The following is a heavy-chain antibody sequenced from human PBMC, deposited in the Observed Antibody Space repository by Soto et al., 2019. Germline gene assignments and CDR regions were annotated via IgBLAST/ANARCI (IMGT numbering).Heavy chain of an antibody. D-gene: IGHD6-19*01. CDR1: GYSFTSYW. J-gene: IGHJ6*02. Sequence: PGESLKISCKGSGYSFTSYWISWVRQMPGKGLEWMGRIDPSDSYTNCSPSFQGHVTISADKSISTAYLQWSSLKASDTAMYYCATPIIAVAGTYYYYGMDVWGQGTTVTVSS. CDR3: ATPIIAVAGTYYYYGMDV. CDR2: IDPSDSYT. V-gene: IGHV5-10-1*01.